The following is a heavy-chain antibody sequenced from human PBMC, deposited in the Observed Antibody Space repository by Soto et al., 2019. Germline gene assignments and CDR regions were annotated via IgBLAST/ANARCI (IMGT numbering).Heavy chain of an antibody. CDR3: ATLNSFGSEY. CDR2: IYTDGSST. J-gene: IGHJ4*02. V-gene: IGHV3-74*01. D-gene: IGHD5-18*01. CDR1: VFTFSSYW. Sequence: VGSLRLSCASSVFTFSSYWMHCVRQSPGKGLVWVSCIYTDGSSTTYADSVKGRFTISRDNAKSTLYLQMNSLRAEDTAVYYCATLNSFGSEYLGQGTLDNVSS.